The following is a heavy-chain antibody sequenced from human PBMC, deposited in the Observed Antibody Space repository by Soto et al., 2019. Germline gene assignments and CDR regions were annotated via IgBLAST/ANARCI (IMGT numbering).Heavy chain of an antibody. CDR2: INHRGSA. CDR3: ARGADFWSGIPFDY. V-gene: IGHV4-34*01. CDR1: RGSFSGYY. J-gene: IGHJ4*02. D-gene: IGHD3-3*01. Sequence: SETLSLTCAVYRGSFSGYYWTWIRQPPGKGLEWIGEINHRGSANYNPSLKSRVTISVDTSKNQFSLNLNSVTAADTAVYYCARGADFWSGIPFDYWGQGTLVTVSS.